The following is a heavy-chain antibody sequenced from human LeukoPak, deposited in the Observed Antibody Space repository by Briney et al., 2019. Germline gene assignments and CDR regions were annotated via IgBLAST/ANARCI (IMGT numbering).Heavy chain of an antibody. CDR2: ISYRGST. CDR1: GGSFSGYY. D-gene: IGHD6-19*01. J-gene: IGHJ4*02. Sequence: PSETLSLTCAVYGGSFSGYYWSWIRQSPGKGLEWIGYISYRGSTDYNPSLRSRVTLSVDTSTNQISLRLMSVTAADTAVYYCTRDGGVAVTPLDFDFWGQGTLVTVSS. V-gene: IGHV4-59*01. CDR3: TRDGGVAVTPLDFDF.